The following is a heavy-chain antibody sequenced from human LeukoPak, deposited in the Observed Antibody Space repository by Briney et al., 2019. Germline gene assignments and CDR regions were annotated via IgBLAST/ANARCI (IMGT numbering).Heavy chain of an antibody. CDR2: IYYSGST. D-gene: IGHD3-22*01. CDR3: ASKGDYYDSSGYPFGAFDI. Sequence: SETLSLTCTVSGGSISSYYWSWIRQHPGKGLEWIGYIYYSGSTYYNPSLKSRVTISVDTSKNQFSLKLSSVTAADTAVYYCASKGDYYDSSGYPFGAFDIWGQGTMVTVSS. J-gene: IGHJ3*02. V-gene: IGHV4-59*06. CDR1: GGSISSYY.